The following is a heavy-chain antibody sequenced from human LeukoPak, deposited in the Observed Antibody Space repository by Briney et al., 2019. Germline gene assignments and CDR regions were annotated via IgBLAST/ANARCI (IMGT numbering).Heavy chain of an antibody. CDR2: IYENGGTT. D-gene: IGHD2-21*01. V-gene: IGHV3-23*01. Sequence: GGSLRLSCVGSGFTFRSHAMSWVRQAPEKGLEFVSGIYENGGTTYYADSVKGRFSISRDNSKNTLCLQMDSLRGEDTAVYYCAKDFRIGYSAHFDYWGQGVLVTVSS. J-gene: IGHJ4*02. CDR3: AKDFRIGYSAHFDY. CDR1: GFTFRSHA.